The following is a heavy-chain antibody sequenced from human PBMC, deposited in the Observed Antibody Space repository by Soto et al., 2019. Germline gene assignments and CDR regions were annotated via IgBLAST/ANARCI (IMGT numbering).Heavy chain of an antibody. Sequence: QVQLVQSGAEVKKPGSSVKVSCKASGGTFSSYAISWVRQAPGQGLEWMGGIIPIVGTANYAQKFQGRVTITADESTSTAYMELGSLRSDDAAVYYSARDASSCGGKGDEYYYYGMDVWGQGTTVTVSS. CDR1: GGTFSSYA. CDR3: ARDASSCGGKGDEYYYYGMDV. J-gene: IGHJ6*02. V-gene: IGHV1-69*01. D-gene: IGHD2-15*01. CDR2: IIPIVGTA.